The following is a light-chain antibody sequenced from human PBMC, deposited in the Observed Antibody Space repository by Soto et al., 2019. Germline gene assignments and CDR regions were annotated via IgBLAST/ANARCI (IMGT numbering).Light chain of an antibody. V-gene: IGLV2-11*01. CDR2: DVN. Sequence: QSALTQPASVSGSPGQSITISCAGTFSDIGDYNFVSWYQYHPGKAPKLMIYDVNKRPSGVPDRFSGSKSGSTASLTISGLQAEDEADYYCCSYAGSYTLVFGGGTKLTVL. CDR1: FSDIGDYNF. J-gene: IGLJ2*01. CDR3: CSYAGSYTLV.